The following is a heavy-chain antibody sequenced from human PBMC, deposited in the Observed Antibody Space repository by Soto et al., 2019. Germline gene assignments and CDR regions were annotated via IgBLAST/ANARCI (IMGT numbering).Heavy chain of an antibody. D-gene: IGHD3-22*01. CDR2: ISGRGISDSRSTI. V-gene: IGHV3-48*03. CDR3: ARGRRGFLLDPTSYFDF. Sequence: GGSLRLSCTASGFSFSNYEMSWVRQAPGKGLEWLSYISGRGISDSRSTIFYADSVQGRFTISRDNAKNSLYLQMNSLRAEDTAIYYCARGRRGFLLDPTSYFDFWGQGTLVTVSS. J-gene: IGHJ4*02. CDR1: GFSFSNYE.